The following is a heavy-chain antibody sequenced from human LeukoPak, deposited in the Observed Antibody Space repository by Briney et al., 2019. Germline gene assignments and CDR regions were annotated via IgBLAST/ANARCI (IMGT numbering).Heavy chain of an antibody. V-gene: IGHV4-59*01. D-gene: IGHD6-19*01. J-gene: IGHJ4*02. CDR3: ARLSQPESGRYEDY. Sequence: SETLSLTCTVSGGSISSYYWSWIRQPPGKGLEWIGYIYYSGSTNYNPSLKSRVTISVDTSKNQFSLKLSSVTAADTAVYYCARLSQPESGRYEDYWGQGTLVTVSS. CDR2: IYYSGST. CDR1: GGSISSYY.